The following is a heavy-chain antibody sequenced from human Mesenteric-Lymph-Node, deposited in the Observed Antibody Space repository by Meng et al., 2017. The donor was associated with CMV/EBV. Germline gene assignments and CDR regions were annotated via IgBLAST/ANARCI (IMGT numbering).Heavy chain of an antibody. CDR2: IKQDGSEK. V-gene: IGHV3-7*01. CDR3: ARNRMGIFGVAIPFDY. D-gene: IGHD3-3*01. CDR1: GFTFSSYW. Sequence: GGSLRLSCAASGFTFSSYWMSWVRQAPGKGLEWVANIKQDGSEKYYVDSVKGRFTISRDNAKNSLYLQMNSLRAEDTAVYYCARNRMGIFGVAIPFDYWGQGTLVTVSS. J-gene: IGHJ4*02.